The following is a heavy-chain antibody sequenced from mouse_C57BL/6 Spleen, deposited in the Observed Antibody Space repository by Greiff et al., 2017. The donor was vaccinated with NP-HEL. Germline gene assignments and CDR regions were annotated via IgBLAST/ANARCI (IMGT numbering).Heavy chain of an antibody. CDR1: GFTFSSYA. CDR3: ARANWDAFDY. D-gene: IGHD4-1*01. V-gene: IGHV5-4*03. CDR2: ISDGGSYT. J-gene: IGHJ2*01. Sequence: EVMLVESGGGLVKPGGSLKLSCAASGFTFSSYAMSWVRQTPEKRLEWVATISDGGSYTYYPDNVKGRFTISRDNAKNNLYLQMSHLKSEDTAMYYCARANWDAFDYWGQGTTLTVSS.